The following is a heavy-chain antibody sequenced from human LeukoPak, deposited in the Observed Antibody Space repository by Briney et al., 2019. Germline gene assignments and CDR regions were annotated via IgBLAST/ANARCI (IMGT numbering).Heavy chain of an antibody. CDR3: ARFRGRIAAATIYYYYYMDV. J-gene: IGHJ6*03. CDR2: ISSSGSTI. Sequence: GGSLRLSCAASGFTFSSYAMSWVRQAPGKGLEWVSHISSSGSTIYYADSVKGRFTISRDNAKNSLYLQMNSLRAEDTAVYYCARFRGRIAAATIYYYYYMDVWGKGTTVTISS. D-gene: IGHD6-13*01. V-gene: IGHV3-48*03. CDR1: GFTFSSYA.